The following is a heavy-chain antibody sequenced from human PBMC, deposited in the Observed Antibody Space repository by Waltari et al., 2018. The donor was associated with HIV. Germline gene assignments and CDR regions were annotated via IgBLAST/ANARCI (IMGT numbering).Heavy chain of an antibody. Sequence: EVQLVESGGGWVQPGGSLRLPCAASGFPFSSSTMNWVRPAPGKGLEWVSYISSSSSTIYYADSVKGRFTISRDNAKNSLYLQMNSLRAEDTAVYYCARDSRYDFWSGYNDYWGQGTLVTVSS. CDR1: GFPFSSST. D-gene: IGHD3-3*01. V-gene: IGHV3-48*01. J-gene: IGHJ4*02. CDR3: ARDSRYDFWSGYNDY. CDR2: ISSSSSTI.